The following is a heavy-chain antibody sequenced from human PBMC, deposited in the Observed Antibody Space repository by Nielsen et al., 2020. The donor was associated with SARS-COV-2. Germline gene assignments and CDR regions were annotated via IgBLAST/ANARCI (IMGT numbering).Heavy chain of an antibody. Sequence: SETLSLTCTVSGGSITTDAHFWSWIRPHPGQGREWIGNIYYSRSTNYNPSLQSRVTISVDTSTNQFSLMLSSVTAAGTAVYYCASEKGYYDSLFYYGMDVWGQGTTVTVSS. CDR3: ASEKGYYDSLFYYGMDV. J-gene: IGHJ6*02. D-gene: IGHD3-22*01. V-gene: IGHV4-31*03. CDR1: GGSITTDAHF. CDR2: IYYSRST.